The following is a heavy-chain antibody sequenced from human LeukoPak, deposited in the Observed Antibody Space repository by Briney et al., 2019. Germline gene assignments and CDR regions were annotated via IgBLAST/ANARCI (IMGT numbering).Heavy chain of an antibody. Sequence: GGSLRLSCAASGGTFSSYYMHWVRQAPGKGLVWVSRINSDGSSTSYADSVKGRFTISRDNATNTLYPQMNSLRAEDTAVYYCARVYSSGWYFPNAFDIWGQGKMVPVSS. J-gene: IGHJ3*02. CDR2: INSDGSST. D-gene: IGHD6-19*01. CDR1: GGTFSSYY. CDR3: ARVYSSGWYFPNAFDI. V-gene: IGHV3-74*01.